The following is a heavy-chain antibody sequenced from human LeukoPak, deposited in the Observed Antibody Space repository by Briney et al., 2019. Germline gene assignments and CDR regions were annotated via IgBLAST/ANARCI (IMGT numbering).Heavy chain of an antibody. CDR3: ARVTGYIVEDYFDY. V-gene: IGHV4-59*01. CDR1: GVSFSGYY. Sequence: SATLSLTCAVYGVSFSGYYWSWIRQPPGKGLEWIGYIYYSGSTNYNPSLKSRVTISVDTSKNQFSLRLSSVTAADTAVYYCARVTGYIVEDYFDYWGQGTLVTVSS. CDR2: IYYSGST. J-gene: IGHJ4*02. D-gene: IGHD3-22*01.